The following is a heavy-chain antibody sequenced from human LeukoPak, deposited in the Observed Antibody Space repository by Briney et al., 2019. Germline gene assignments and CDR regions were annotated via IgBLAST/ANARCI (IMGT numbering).Heavy chain of an antibody. V-gene: IGHV3-74*01. CDR3: VREIKIMGFRAFDY. D-gene: IGHD3-10*01. CDR2: ITDGGTYT. J-gene: IGHJ4*02. Sequence: GRSLRLSCAGSGFAFSEYWMHWGRQTPGEGLMWVSRITDGGTYTAYADSVKGRFAVSRDNAENTLNLQMDSLTVEDTGLYYCVREIKIMGFRAFDYWGQGTPVTVSS. CDR1: GFAFSEYW.